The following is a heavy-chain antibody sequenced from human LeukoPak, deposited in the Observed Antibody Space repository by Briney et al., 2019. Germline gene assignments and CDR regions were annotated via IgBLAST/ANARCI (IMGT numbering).Heavy chain of an antibody. V-gene: IGHV3-30-3*01. Sequence: GGSLRLSCAASGFTFSSYAMHWVRQAPGKGLEWVAVISYDGSNKYYADSVKGRFTISRDNSKNTLYLQMNSLRAEDTAVYYCARPLYCSSTSCPDDYHFDYWGQGTLVTVSS. J-gene: IGHJ4*02. CDR3: ARPLYCSSTSCPDDYHFDY. D-gene: IGHD2-2*01. CDR2: ISYDGSNK. CDR1: GFTFSSYA.